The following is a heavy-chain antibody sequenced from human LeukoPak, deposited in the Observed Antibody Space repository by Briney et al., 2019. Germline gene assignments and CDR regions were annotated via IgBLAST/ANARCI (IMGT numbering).Heavy chain of an antibody. V-gene: IGHV4-61*01. CDR1: GVSISSGSYY. CDR3: AREPRVATGWL. J-gene: IGHJ4*02. CDR2: IYYSGST. Sequence: SETLSLTCTVSGVSISSGSYYWSWIRQPPGKGLEWIGYIYYSGSTNYNPSLKSRVTISVDTSKNQFSLKLSSVTAADTAVYYCAREPRVATGWLWGQGTLVTVSS. D-gene: IGHD5-12*01.